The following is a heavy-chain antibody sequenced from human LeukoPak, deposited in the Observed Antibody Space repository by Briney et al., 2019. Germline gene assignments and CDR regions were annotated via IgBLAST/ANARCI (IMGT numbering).Heavy chain of an antibody. J-gene: IGHJ3*02. CDR1: GGSISSSSYY. CDR2: INHSGST. V-gene: IGHV4-39*07. CDR3: AREEVDTGAFDI. Sequence: SETLSLTCTVSGGSISSSSYYWGWIRQPPGKGLEWIGEINHSGSTNYNPSLKSRVTISVDTSKNQFSLKLSSVTAADTAVYYCAREEVDTGAFDIWGQGTMVTVSS. D-gene: IGHD5-18*01.